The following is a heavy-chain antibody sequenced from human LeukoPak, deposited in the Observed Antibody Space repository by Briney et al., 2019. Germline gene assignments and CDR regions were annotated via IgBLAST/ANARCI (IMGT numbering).Heavy chain of an antibody. CDR1: GYSFTSYW. V-gene: IGHV5-51*01. CDR2: IYPGDSDT. D-gene: IGHD6-6*01. Sequence: GESLKISCKGSGYSFTSYWIGWVRQMPGKGLEWMGIIYPGDSDTRYSPSFQGQVTISADKSISTAYLQWSSLKASDTAMYYCASTSYSSSSVWYYYGMDVWGQGTTVTVSS. J-gene: IGHJ6*02. CDR3: ASTSYSSSSVWYYYGMDV.